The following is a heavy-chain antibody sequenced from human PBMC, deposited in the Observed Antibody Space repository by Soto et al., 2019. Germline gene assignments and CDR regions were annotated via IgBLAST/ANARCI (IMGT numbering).Heavy chain of an antibody. D-gene: IGHD6-13*01. V-gene: IGHV4-31*03. Sequence: SETLSLTCTVSGGSVSSGSYYWSWIRQHPGKGLEWIGYIYYSGSTYYNPSLKSRVTISVDTSKNQFSLKLSSVTAADTAVYYCARAWQQLVKTINWFDPWGQGTLVTVSS. J-gene: IGHJ5*02. CDR1: GGSVSSGSYY. CDR3: ARAWQQLVKTINWFDP. CDR2: IYYSGST.